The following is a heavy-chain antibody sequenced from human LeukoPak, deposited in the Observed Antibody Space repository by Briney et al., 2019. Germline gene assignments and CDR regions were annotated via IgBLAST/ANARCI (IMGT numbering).Heavy chain of an antibody. V-gene: IGHV1-2*02. D-gene: IGHD2-15*01. CDR1: GYTFTGYY. J-gene: IGHJ4*02. CDR2: INPNSGGT. CDR3: ARGLIVVVVAADY. Sequence: ASVKVPCKASGYTFTGYYMHWVRQAPGQGLEWMGWINPNSGGTNYAQKFQGRVTMTRDTSISTAYMELSRLRSDDTAVYYCARGLIVVVVAADYWGQGTLVTVSS.